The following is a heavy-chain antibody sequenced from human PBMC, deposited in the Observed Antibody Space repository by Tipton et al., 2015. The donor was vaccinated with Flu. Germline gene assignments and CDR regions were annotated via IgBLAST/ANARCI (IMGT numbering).Heavy chain of an antibody. Sequence: SLRLSCAASGFTFSSYAMSWVRQAPGKGLEWVSAISGSGGSTYYADSVKGRFTISRDNSKNTLYLQMNSLRAEDTAVYCCAILTTVTSFDYWGQGTLVTVSS. CDR2: ISGSGGST. D-gene: IGHD4-17*01. CDR1: GFTFSSYA. CDR3: AILTTVTSFDY. V-gene: IGHV3-23*01. J-gene: IGHJ4*02.